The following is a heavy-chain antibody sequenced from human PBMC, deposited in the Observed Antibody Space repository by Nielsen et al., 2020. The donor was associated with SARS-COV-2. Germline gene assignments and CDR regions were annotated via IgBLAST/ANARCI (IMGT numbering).Heavy chain of an antibody. Sequence: SETLSLTCVVYGGSFSAYYWSWIRQPPGEGLEWIGEINHSGSTNYNPSLKSRVTISVDTSSNQFSLKLTSVTAADTAVYYCARYSHITLWFGKFHWFDPWGQGTLVTVPS. CDR3: ARYSHITLWFGKFHWFDP. V-gene: IGHV4-34*01. J-gene: IGHJ5*02. D-gene: IGHD3-10*01. CDR1: GGSFSAYY. CDR2: INHSGST.